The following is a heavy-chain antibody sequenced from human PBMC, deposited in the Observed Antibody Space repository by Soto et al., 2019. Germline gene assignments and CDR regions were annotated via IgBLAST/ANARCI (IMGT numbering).Heavy chain of an antibody. CDR3: AKTSRGLMITFGGPPDY. Sequence: PGGSLRLSCAASGFTFSSYAMSWVRQAPGKGLEWVSAISGSGGSTYYADSVKGRFTISRDNSKNTLYLQMNSLRAEDTAVYYCAKTSRGLMITFGGPPDYWGQGTLVTVSS. CDR1: GFTFSSYA. CDR2: ISGSGGST. J-gene: IGHJ4*02. V-gene: IGHV3-23*01. D-gene: IGHD3-16*01.